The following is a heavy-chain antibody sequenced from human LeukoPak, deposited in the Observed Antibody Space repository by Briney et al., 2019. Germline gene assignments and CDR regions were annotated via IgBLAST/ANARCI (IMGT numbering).Heavy chain of an antibody. CDR3: VRAGSSSLSHFDY. Sequence: SQTLSLTCAIPGDIVSSNSATWNWIRQSPLRGLEWLGRTYYRSKWYNDYAVSVKSRISINPDTSKNQFSLQLNSVTPEDTAVYYCVRAGSSSLSHFDYWGQGTLVTVSS. D-gene: IGHD6-13*01. J-gene: IGHJ4*02. CDR1: GDIVSSNSAT. V-gene: IGHV6-1*01. CDR2: TYYRSKWYN.